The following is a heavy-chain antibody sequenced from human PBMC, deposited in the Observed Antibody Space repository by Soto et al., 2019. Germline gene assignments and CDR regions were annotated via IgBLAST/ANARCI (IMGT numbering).Heavy chain of an antibody. CDR1: GFTFSSYG. V-gene: IGHV3-33*08. J-gene: IGHJ4*02. CDR3: ARDEDGYSYDY. Sequence: PGGSLRLSFAASGFTFSSYGMPWVRQAPGKGLEWVAVIWYDGSNKYYADSVKGRFTISRDNSKNTLYLQMNSLRAEDTAVYYCARDEDGYSYDYWGQRTLVTVSS. CDR2: IWYDGSNK. D-gene: IGHD5-18*01.